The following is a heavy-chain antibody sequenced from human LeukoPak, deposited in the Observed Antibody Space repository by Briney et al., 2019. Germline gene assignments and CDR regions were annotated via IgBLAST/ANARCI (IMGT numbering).Heavy chain of an antibody. Sequence: SETLSLTCTASGGSISSYYWGWIRQPPGKGLEWIGSIYHSGSTYYNPSLKSRVTISVDTSKNQFSLKLSSVTAADTAVYYCARQYCSGGSCYIGYWGQGTLVTVSS. J-gene: IGHJ4*02. D-gene: IGHD2-15*01. CDR1: GGSISSYY. CDR2: IYHSGST. CDR3: ARQYCSGGSCYIGY. V-gene: IGHV4-38-2*02.